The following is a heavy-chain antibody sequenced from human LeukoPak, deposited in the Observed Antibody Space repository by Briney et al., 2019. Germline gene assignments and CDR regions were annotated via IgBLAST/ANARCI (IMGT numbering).Heavy chain of an antibody. J-gene: IGHJ4*02. Sequence: ASVKVSCKASGYTFTGYYMHWVRQAPGQGLEWMGWINPNSGGTNYAQKFQGRVTMTRDTSISTAYMEQSRLRSDDTAVYYCARDRAVDIVAIPDYWGQGTLVTVSS. CDR3: ARDRAVDIVAIPDY. CDR2: INPNSGGT. D-gene: IGHD5-12*01. V-gene: IGHV1-2*02. CDR1: GYTFTGYY.